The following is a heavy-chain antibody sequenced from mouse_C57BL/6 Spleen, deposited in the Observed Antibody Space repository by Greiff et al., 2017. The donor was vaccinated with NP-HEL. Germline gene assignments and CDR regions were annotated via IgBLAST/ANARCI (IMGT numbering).Heavy chain of an antibody. CDR3: ARSDV. J-gene: IGHJ1*03. CDR1: GFTFSDYY. CDR2: ISNGGGST. V-gene: IGHV5-12*01. Sequence: EVKVVESGGGLVQPGGSLKLSCAASGFTFSDYYMYWVRQTPEKRLEWVAYISNGGGSTYYPDTVKGRFTISIENAKNTLYLQMSRLKSDDTAMYYCARSDVWGTGTTVTVSS.